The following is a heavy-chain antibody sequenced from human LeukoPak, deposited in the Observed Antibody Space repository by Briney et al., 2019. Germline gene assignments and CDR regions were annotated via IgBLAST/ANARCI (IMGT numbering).Heavy chain of an antibody. CDR2: ISSSSSYI. CDR1: GFTFSSYS. CDR3: ARERDGDYPFDY. J-gene: IGHJ4*02. D-gene: IGHD4-17*01. V-gene: IGHV3-21*01. Sequence: GGSLRLSCAASGFTFSSYSMNWVRQAPGKGLEWVSSISSSSSYIYYADSVKGRFTNSRDNAKNSLYLQMNSLRAEDTAVYYCARERDGDYPFDYWGQGTLVTVSS.